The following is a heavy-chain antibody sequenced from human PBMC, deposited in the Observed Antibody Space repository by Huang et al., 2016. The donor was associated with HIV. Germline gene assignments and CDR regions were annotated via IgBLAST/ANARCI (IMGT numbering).Heavy chain of an antibody. J-gene: IGHJ4*02. CDR2: ISGTGSKT. CDR3: AKVKEANFDWLGGWDY. CDR1: GFIFNDYA. Sequence: VRLLESGGGPVQPGGSLRLPCAAFGFIFNDYAMSWVRQGQGKGLEWVAEISGTGSKTYYAESVKGRFTISRDKSKNTVYLQMNSLRVEDTAVYYCAKVKEANFDWLGGWDYWGQGTLVPVST. D-gene: IGHD3-9*01. V-gene: IGHV3-23*01.